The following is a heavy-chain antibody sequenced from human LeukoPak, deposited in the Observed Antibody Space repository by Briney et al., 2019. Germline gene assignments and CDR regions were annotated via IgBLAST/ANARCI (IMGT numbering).Heavy chain of an antibody. CDR3: ARGTMMVGP. J-gene: IGHJ5*02. D-gene: IGHD3-22*01. V-gene: IGHV4-61*01. CDR1: GGSVSSSSYY. Sequence: PSETLSLTCTVSGGSVSSSSYYWSWIRQPPGKGLEWIGYINYSGTTNYNTSLKSRVSISVDTSKNQFSLRLDSVTAADTAVYYCARGTMMVGPWGQGTQVTVSS. CDR2: INYSGTT.